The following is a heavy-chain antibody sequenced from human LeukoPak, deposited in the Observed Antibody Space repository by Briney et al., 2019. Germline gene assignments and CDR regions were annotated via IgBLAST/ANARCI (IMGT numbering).Heavy chain of an antibody. J-gene: IGHJ4*02. CDR1: GYTLSNYD. CDR2: ISVYNGNT. CDR3: ARVEVRGEYYDY. V-gene: IGHV1-18*01. Sequence: ASVKVSCKASGYTLSNYDISWVRQAPGQGLEWMGWISVYNGNTNYAQKFQGRVTMTRDTSFITAYMELSRLRSDDTAVYYCARVEVRGEYYDYWGQGTLVTVSS. D-gene: IGHD3-10*01.